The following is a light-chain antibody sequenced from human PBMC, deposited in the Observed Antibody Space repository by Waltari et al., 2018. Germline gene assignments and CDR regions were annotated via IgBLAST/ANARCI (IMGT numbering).Light chain of an antibody. J-gene: IGKJ4*01. CDR1: HMVASNY. Sequence: ETVVTQSPATLSVSPGDRATLSCRASHMVASNYIAWYQQRPGQAPRLLIFGASSRATGIPDRFSGSGSGTDFTLTISRLEPEDFVVYYCQHYGNSPQLTFAGGTRLEIK. V-gene: IGKV3-20*01. CDR2: GAS. CDR3: QHYGNSPQLT.